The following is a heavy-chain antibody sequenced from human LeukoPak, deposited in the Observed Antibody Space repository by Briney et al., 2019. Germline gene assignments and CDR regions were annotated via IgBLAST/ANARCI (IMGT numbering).Heavy chain of an antibody. J-gene: IGHJ4*02. Sequence: PGGSLRLSCAASGFTFSSYGMHWVRQAPGKGLEWVAFIRYDGSADSVKGRFTISRDNSENTLYLQMNSLRAEDTAVYYCAKKGSGWDYWGQGTLVTVSS. V-gene: IGHV3-30*02. CDR2: IRYDGS. CDR3: AKKGSGWDY. CDR1: GFTFSSYG. D-gene: IGHD6-19*01.